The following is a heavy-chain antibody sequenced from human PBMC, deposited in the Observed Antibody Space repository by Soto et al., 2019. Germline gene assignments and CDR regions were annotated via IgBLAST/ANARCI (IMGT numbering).Heavy chain of an antibody. V-gene: IGHV1-69*01. CDR1: GDSFTNYA. CDR2: IILALGTP. J-gene: IGHJ5*02. Sequence: QVLLVQSGAEMKQPGSSVSVSCKASGDSFTNYAFTWVRQAPGQGPEWLGGIILALGTPHYSQGFQGRLTITAAESSCTVYVEVGSPRLGDTVVYYWGRYCTNTQCRGGYYLDLWGQGTLLTVSS. CDR3: GRYCTNTQCRGGYYLDL. D-gene: IGHD2-8*01.